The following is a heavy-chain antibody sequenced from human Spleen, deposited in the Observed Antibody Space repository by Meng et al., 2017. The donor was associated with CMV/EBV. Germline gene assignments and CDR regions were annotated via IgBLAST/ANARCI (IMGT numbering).Heavy chain of an antibody. CDR1: GGSISSGDYY. Sequence: QPQEPGPGLVKPSPTLSLTCTVSGGSISSGDYYWSLIRQPPGKGLEWIGYIYYSGSTYYHPSLKSRVSISGDTSNKQFSLKLTSVTAADTAVYYCARSPYSGSALPFFDYWGQGSLVTVSS. CDR3: ARSPYSGSALPFFDY. V-gene: IGHV4-30-4*08. J-gene: IGHJ4*02. D-gene: IGHD1-26*01. CDR2: IYYSGST.